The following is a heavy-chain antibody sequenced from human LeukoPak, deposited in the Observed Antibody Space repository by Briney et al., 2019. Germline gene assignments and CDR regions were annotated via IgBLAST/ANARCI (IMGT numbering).Heavy chain of an antibody. CDR2: ISSSGSTI. V-gene: IGHV3-11*01. Sequence: GGSLRLSCAASGFTFSDCYMSWIRQAPGKGLEWVSYISSSGSTIYYADSVKGRFTISRDNAKNSLYLQMNSLRAEDTAVYYCASIRRDGYPDYWGQGTLVTVSS. CDR3: ASIRRDGYPDY. CDR1: GFTFSDCY. J-gene: IGHJ4*02. D-gene: IGHD5-12*01.